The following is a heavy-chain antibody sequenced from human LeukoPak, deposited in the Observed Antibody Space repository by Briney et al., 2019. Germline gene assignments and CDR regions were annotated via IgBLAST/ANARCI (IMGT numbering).Heavy chain of an antibody. CDR2: IKSRKDGETT. V-gene: IGHV3-15*01. CDR1: GFTFSSAW. J-gene: IGHJ4*02. CDR3: TTGQDTTAHDGY. D-gene: IGHD2-15*01. Sequence: GGSLRLSCAASGFTFSSAWMNWVRHAPGKGLEWVGRIKSRKDGETTDYAAPVKGRFTVSRDDSKDTLYLQMNSLRTDDTAVYYCTTGQDTTAHDGYWGQGTLVTVSS.